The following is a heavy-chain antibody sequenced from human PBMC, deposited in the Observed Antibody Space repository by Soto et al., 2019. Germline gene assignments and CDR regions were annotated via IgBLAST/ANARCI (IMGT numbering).Heavy chain of an antibody. CDR3: ARQGLLWFGESFDY. Sequence: PSETLSLTCTVSGGSISSYYWSWIRQPPGKGLEWIGYIYYSGSTNYNPSLKSRVTISVDTSKNQFSLKLSSVTAADTAVYYCARQGLLWFGESFDYWGQGTLVTVSS. CDR2: IYYSGST. J-gene: IGHJ4*02. V-gene: IGHV4-59*01. D-gene: IGHD3-10*01. CDR1: GGSISSYY.